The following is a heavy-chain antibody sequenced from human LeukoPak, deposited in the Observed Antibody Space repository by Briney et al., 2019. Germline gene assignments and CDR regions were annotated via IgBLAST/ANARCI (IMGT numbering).Heavy chain of an antibody. CDR1: GFTFSSYS. Sequence: GGSLRLSCAASGFTFSSYSMNWVRQAPGKGLEWVSSISSSSSYIYYADSVKGRFTISRDNAKNSLYLQMNSLRAEDTAVYYCATSSYDSSGYRQDLDYWGQGTLVTVSS. CDR2: ISSSSSYI. D-gene: IGHD3-22*01. J-gene: IGHJ4*02. CDR3: ATSSYDSSGYRQDLDY. V-gene: IGHV3-21*04.